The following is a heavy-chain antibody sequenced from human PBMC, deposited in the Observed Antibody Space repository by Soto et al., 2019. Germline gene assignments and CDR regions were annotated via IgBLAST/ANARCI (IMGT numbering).Heavy chain of an antibody. V-gene: IGHV3-23*01. CDR2: ISYHSIGT. J-gene: IGHJ4*02. CDR1: GFSFSDSA. CDR3: AKDPSTGPADF. Sequence: GGSLRLSCVASGFSFSDSAMFWVRQAPGKGLEWVSTISYHSIGTHYADSVKGRFTISRDNSKDTVWLQMNGLRAEDTAVYYCAKDPSTGPADFWGQGTLVTVSS. D-gene: IGHD3-9*01.